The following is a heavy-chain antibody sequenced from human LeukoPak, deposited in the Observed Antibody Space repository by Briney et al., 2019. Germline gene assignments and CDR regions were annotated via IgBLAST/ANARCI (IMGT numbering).Heavy chain of an antibody. D-gene: IGHD6-13*01. J-gene: IGHJ4*02. Sequence: SETLSLTCTVSGGSISSSSYYWGWIRQPPAKGLEWIGSIYYSGSTYYNPSLKSRVTISVDTSKNQFSLKLSSVTAADTAVYYCARGSRGRIAAAVDYWGQGTLVTVSS. CDR3: ARGSRGRIAAAVDY. CDR2: IYYSGST. CDR1: GGSISSSSYY. V-gene: IGHV4-39*07.